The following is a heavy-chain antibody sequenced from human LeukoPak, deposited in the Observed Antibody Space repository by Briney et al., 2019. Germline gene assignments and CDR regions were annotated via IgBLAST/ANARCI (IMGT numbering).Heavy chain of an antibody. CDR2: IYSGDSDT. CDR3: ASSSSSWYLFDY. Sequence: GESLKISCKGSGYSFTSYWIGWVRQMPGKALEWMGIIYSGDSDTRYSPSFQGHVTISADKSISTAYLHWSSLEASDTAMYYCASSSSSWYLFDYWGQGTLVTVSS. J-gene: IGHJ4*02. V-gene: IGHV5-51*01. D-gene: IGHD6-13*01. CDR1: GYSFTSYW.